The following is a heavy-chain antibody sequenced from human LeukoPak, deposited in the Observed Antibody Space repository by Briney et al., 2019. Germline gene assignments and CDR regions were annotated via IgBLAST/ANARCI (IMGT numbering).Heavy chain of an antibody. CDR1: GLTVSSSY. Sequence: GGSLRLSCAASGLTVSSSYMSWVRQAPGKGREWVSIIYNDGSTYYADSMKGRFTISRDNSENTLYLQVNSLRAEDTAMYYCARNILFAFDIWGQGTMVTVSS. V-gene: IGHV3-53*01. J-gene: IGHJ3*02. CDR3: ARNILFAFDI. D-gene: IGHD2/OR15-2a*01. CDR2: IYNDGST.